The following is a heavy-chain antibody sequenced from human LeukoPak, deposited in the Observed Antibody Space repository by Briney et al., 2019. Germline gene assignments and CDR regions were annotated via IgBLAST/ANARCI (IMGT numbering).Heavy chain of an antibody. V-gene: IGHV7-4-1*01. CDR3: ARQGTLYGDYYYYGMDV. J-gene: IGHJ6*04. Sequence: VASVKVSCKASGYTFTSYAMNWVRQAPGQGLEWMGWINTNTENPTYAQGFTGRFVFSLDTSVSTAYLQICSLKAEDTAVYYCARQGTLYGDYYYYGMDVWGKGTTVTVSS. D-gene: IGHD4-17*01. CDR2: INTNTENP. CDR1: GYTFTSYA.